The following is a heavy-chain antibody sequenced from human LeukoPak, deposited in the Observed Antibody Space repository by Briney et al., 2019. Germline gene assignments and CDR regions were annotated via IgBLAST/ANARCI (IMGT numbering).Heavy chain of an antibody. CDR3: ARDDSFQDIVVVPPPDLGF. J-gene: IGHJ4*02. V-gene: IGHV3-7*03. Sequence: GGSLRLSCAASGFTFSSYWMSWVRQAPGKGLEWVANIKQDGSEKYYVDSVKGRFTISRDNAKNSLYLQMNSLRAEDTAVYFCARDDSFQDIVVVPPPDLGFWGLGTLVTVSS. CDR2: IKQDGSEK. CDR1: GFTFSSYW. D-gene: IGHD2-2*01.